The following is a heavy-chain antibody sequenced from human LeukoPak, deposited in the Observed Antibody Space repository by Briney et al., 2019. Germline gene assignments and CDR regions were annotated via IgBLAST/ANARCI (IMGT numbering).Heavy chain of an antibody. CDR2: IKQDGSEK. Sequence: GGSLRLSCAASGFTFSSYWMSWVRQAPGKGLEWVANIKQDGSEKYYVDSVKGRFTISRDNAKNSLYLQMNSLRAEDTAVYYCARDWGYDGSGYYFHTSPSSFDYWGQGTLVTVSS. CDR1: GFTFSSYW. D-gene: IGHD3-22*01. V-gene: IGHV3-7*01. J-gene: IGHJ4*02. CDR3: ARDWGYDGSGYYFHTSPSSFDY.